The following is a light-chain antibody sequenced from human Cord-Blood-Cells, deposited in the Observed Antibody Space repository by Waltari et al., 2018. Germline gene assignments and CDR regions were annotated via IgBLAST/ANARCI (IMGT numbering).Light chain of an antibody. V-gene: IGKV1-39*01. CDR3: QQSYSTLYS. CDR2: AAS. CDR1: QSISSY. J-gene: IGKJ2*03. Sequence: DIQMTKSPSSLSASVGDRVTITCRASQSISSYLNWYQQKPRKAPQLLIYAASSLQSGVPSRFSGIGSGTDFTLTISSLQPEDFATYYCQQSYSTLYSFGQGTKLEIK.